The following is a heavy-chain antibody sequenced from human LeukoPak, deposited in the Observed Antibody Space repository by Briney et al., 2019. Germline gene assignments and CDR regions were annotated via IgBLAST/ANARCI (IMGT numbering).Heavy chain of an antibody. Sequence: KVSCKASGGTFSSYAISWVRQAPGQGLEWMGGIIPIFGTANYAQKFQGRVTITTDESTSTAYMELSSLRSEDTAVYYCASSNYDLYYYYYMDVWGKGTTVTVSS. CDR2: IIPIFGTA. CDR1: GGTFSSYA. D-gene: IGHD4-11*01. CDR3: ASSNYDLYYYYYMDV. V-gene: IGHV1-69*05. J-gene: IGHJ6*03.